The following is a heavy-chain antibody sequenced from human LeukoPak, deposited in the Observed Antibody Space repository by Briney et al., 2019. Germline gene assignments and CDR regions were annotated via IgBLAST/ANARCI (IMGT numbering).Heavy chain of an antibody. CDR3: ARDIGVPAATYYFDY. CDR1: GGTFSSYA. V-gene: IGHV1-69*13. Sequence: SVKVSCKASGGTFSSYAISWVRQAPGQGLEWMGGIIPIFGTANYAQKFQGRVTITADESTSTAYMELRSLRSDDTAVYYCARDIGVPAATYYFDYWGQGTLVTVSS. D-gene: IGHD2-2*01. J-gene: IGHJ4*02. CDR2: IIPIFGTA.